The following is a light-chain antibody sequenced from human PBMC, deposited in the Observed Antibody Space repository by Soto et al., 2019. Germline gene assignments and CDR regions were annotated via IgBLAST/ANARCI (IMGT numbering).Light chain of an antibody. Sequence: QSALVQPASVSGSPGQSITISCTGTSSDVGGSNYVSWYQHHPHRAPKLLIYEVSYRPSGVSNRFSGSKSGNMASLTISGLQAEDEADYYCRSYTSSNTLEVFGSGTKVT. CDR1: SSDVGGSNY. CDR3: RSYTSSNTLEV. J-gene: IGLJ1*01. CDR2: EVS. V-gene: IGLV2-14*01.